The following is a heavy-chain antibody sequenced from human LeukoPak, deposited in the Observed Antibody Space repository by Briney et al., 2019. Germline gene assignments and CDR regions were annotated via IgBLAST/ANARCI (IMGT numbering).Heavy chain of an antibody. Sequence: ASVKVSCKASGYTFTGYYMHWVRQAPGQGLEWMGWINPNSGGTNYAQKFQGRVTMTRDTSISTAYMELSSLRSDDTAVYYCARVKRGLGSGTYYNFVTFDYWGQGTLVTVSS. V-gene: IGHV1-2*02. J-gene: IGHJ4*02. CDR3: ARVKRGLGSGTYYNFVTFDY. CDR2: INPNSGGT. D-gene: IGHD3-10*01. CDR1: GYTFTGYY.